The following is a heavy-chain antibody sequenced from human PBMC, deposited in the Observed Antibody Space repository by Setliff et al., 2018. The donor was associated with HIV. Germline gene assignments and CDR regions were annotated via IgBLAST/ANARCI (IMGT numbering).Heavy chain of an antibody. CDR3: AREYSGSGINFNPLT. CDR1: GGSISSDNW. D-gene: IGHD3-10*01. CDR2: INYSGNT. J-gene: IGHJ5*02. V-gene: IGHV4-4*02. Sequence: SETLSLTCAVSGGSISSDNWWTWVRQPPGKGLEWIGEINYSGNTNYNPSLKTRVTISVDKSKNQFFLNLKSVTAADTAVYFCAREYSGSGINFNPLTWGQGTLVTVSS.